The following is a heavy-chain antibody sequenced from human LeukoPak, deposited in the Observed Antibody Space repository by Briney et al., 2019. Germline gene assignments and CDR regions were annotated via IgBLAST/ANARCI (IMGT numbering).Heavy chain of an antibody. D-gene: IGHD1-7*01. CDR2: IYTSGST. CDR3: ARDQNWNYVEWFDP. J-gene: IGHJ5*02. Sequence: SQTLSLTCTVSGGSISSGSYYWSWIRQPAGKGLEWIGRIYTSGSTNYNPSLKSRVTISVDTSKNQFSLKLSSVTAADTAVYYCARDQNWNYVEWFDPWGQGTLVTVSS. CDR1: GGSISSGSYY. V-gene: IGHV4-61*02.